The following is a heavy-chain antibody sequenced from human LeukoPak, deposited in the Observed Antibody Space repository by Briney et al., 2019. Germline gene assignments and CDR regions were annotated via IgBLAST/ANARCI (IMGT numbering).Heavy chain of an antibody. D-gene: IGHD6-19*01. CDR2: IWYDGSNK. CDR3: ARDGPGTGYSSGWYRDNDAFDI. CDR1: GFTFSSYG. V-gene: IGHV3-33*01. J-gene: IGHJ3*02. Sequence: PGRSLRLSCAASGFTFSSYGMHWVRQAPGKGLGWVAVIWYDGSNKYYADSVKGRFTISRDNSKNTLYLQMNSLRAEDTAVYYCARDGPGTGYSSGWYRDNDAFDIWGQGTMVTVSS.